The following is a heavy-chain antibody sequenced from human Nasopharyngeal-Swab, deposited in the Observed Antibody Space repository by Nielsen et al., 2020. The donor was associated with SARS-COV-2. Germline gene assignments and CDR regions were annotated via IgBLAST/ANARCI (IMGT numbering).Heavy chain of an antibody. J-gene: IGHJ4*02. V-gene: IGHV3-33*01. Sequence: GESLNISCAASGFTFSSYGMHWVRQAPGKGLEWVAVIWYDGSNKYYADSVKGRFTISRDNSKNTLYLQMNSLRAEDTAVYYCARDTGGSPGYWGQGTLVTVSS. D-gene: IGHD1-26*01. CDR1: GFTFSSYG. CDR2: IWYDGSNK. CDR3: ARDTGGSPGY.